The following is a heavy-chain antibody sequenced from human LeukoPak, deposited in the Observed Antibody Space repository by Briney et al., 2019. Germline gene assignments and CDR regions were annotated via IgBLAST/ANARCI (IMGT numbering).Heavy chain of an antibody. CDR2: IIPILGIA. CDR1: GDTFSSYT. J-gene: IGHJ4*02. Sequence: ASVKVSCKASGDTFSSYTISWVRQAPGQGLEWRGRIIPILGIANYAQKFQGRVTITADKSTSTAYMELTSLRSEDTAVYYCARDPYYYDSSGYSDYWGQGTLVTVSS. CDR3: ARDPYYYDSSGYSDY. D-gene: IGHD3-22*01. V-gene: IGHV1-69*04.